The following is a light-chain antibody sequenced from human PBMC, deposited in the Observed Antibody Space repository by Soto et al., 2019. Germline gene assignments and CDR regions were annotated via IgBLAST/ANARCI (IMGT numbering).Light chain of an antibody. CDR2: GAS. Sequence: EIVMTQSPATLSVSPGERATLSCRASQSVSSNLAWYQQKPGQAPRFLIYGASTRATGIPARFSGSGSGTEFTLTISRLQSEDFAVYYGQQYNNWPTFGQGTKVEIK. V-gene: IGKV3-15*01. CDR3: QQYNNWPT. J-gene: IGKJ1*01. CDR1: QSVSSN.